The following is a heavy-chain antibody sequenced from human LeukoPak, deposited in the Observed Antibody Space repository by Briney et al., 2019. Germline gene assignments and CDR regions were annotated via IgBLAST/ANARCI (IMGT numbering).Heavy chain of an antibody. CDR3: ARGTVTTEYFDY. CDR1: GGSISSYY. D-gene: IGHD4-17*01. Sequence: SETLSLTCTVSGGSISSYYWSWIRQPPGKGLEWIGYIHYSGGTNYNPSPKSRVTISVDTSKNQFSLNLRSVTAADTAVYYYARGTVTTEYFDYWGQGTVVIVSS. V-gene: IGHV4-59*01. J-gene: IGHJ4*02. CDR2: IHYSGGT.